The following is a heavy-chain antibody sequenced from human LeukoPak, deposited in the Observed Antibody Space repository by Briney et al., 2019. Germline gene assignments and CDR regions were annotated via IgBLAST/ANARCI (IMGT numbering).Heavy chain of an antibody. CDR3: ARGFILEWVPSYYFDY. J-gene: IGHJ4*02. V-gene: IGHV3-48*01. D-gene: IGHD2-15*01. CDR2: ISSSSSTI. Sequence: QTGGSLRLSCAVSGFTFSSYSMNWVRQAPGKGLEWVSYISSSSSTIYYADSVKGRFTISRDNAKNSLYLQMNSLRAEDTAVYYCARGFILEWVPSYYFDYWGQGTLVTVSS. CDR1: GFTFSSYS.